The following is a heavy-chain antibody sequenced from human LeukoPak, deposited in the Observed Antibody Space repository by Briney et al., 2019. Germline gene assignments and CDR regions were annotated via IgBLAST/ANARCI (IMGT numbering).Heavy chain of an antibody. CDR1: GFTFNNYA. D-gene: IGHD5-18*01. CDR2: INGGGSS. Sequence: GGSLRLSCAASGFTFNNYAMTWVRQAPRKGLEWVSVINGGGSSYYADSVKGRFTVSRDNSKNTLYLQMNSLRDEDTAVYYCAKGQGYNYGDSIDYWGQGTLVTVSS. CDR3: AKGQGYNYGDSIDY. V-gene: IGHV3-23*01. J-gene: IGHJ4*02.